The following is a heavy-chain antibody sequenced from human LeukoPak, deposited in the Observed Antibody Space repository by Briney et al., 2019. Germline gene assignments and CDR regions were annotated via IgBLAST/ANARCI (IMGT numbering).Heavy chain of an antibody. J-gene: IGHJ4*02. CDR2: IYHSGST. V-gene: IGHV4-38-2*01. D-gene: IGHD7-27*01. CDR3: ASQKLGIGLGNFDY. CDR1: GCSISSGYY. Sequence: PSETLSLTCAVSGCSISSGYYWGWIRQPPGKGLEWIGSIYHSGSTYYNPSLKSRVTISVDTSKNQFSLKLSSVTAADTAVYSCASQKLGIGLGNFDYWGQGTLVTVS.